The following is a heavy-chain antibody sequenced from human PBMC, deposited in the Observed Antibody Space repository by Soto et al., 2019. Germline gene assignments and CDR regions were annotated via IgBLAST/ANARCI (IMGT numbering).Heavy chain of an antibody. V-gene: IGHV1-18*01. D-gene: IGHD2-8*01. Sequence: ASVKVSCKASGYTFTSYGISWVRQAPGQGLEWMGWISAYNGNTNYAQKLQGRVTMTTETSTSTAYMELRSLRSDDTAVYYCARTGYCTNGVCYYFDYWGQGTLVTVSS. J-gene: IGHJ4*02. CDR3: ARTGYCTNGVCYYFDY. CDR1: GYTFTSYG. CDR2: ISAYNGNT.